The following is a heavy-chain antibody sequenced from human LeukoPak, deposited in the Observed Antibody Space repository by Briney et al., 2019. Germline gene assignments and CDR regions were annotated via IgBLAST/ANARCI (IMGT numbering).Heavy chain of an antibody. J-gene: IGHJ4*02. CDR1: GFSFSSYA. CDR3: AKDHYSGYVGLFDY. V-gene: IGHV3-23*01. D-gene: IGHD5-12*01. CDR2: ITGGGGGT. Sequence: GGSLRLSCAASGFSFSSYAMSWVRQAPGKGLEWVSAITGGGGGTYYADSVKGRFTISRDNSENTLYLQMNSLRAEDTAVYYCAKDHYSGYVGLFDYWGQGTLVTVSS.